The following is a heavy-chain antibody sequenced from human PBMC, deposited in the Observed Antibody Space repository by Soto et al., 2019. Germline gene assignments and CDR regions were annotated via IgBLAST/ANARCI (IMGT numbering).Heavy chain of an antibody. CDR1: GGSISSYY. V-gene: IGHV4-59*01. CDR3: ARDRGYPETYGMDV. Sequence: QVQLQESGPGLVKPSETLSLTCTVSGGSISSYYWSWIRQPPGKGLEWIGYIYYSGSTNYNPSLKSRVTISVDTSKNQFSLKLSSVTAADTAVYYCARDRGYPETYGMDVWCQGTTVTVSS. CDR2: IYYSGST. J-gene: IGHJ6*02. D-gene: IGHD3-10*01.